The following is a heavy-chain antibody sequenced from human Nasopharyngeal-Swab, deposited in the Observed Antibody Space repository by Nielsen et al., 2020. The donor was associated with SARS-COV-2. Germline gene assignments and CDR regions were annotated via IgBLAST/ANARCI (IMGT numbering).Heavy chain of an antibody. Sequence: SETLSLTCTFSGGSSRNSYWSWLRQPPGKGLEWIGYIYGSGSTTYNPSLKSRVIISVDMSNNQLSLRMTSVTAADTAVHYCARDSLVAEWLGYYFYGMDVWGQGTTVIVSS. J-gene: IGHJ6*02. CDR2: IYGSGST. D-gene: IGHD3-3*01. V-gene: IGHV4-59*01. CDR1: GGSSRNSY. CDR3: ARDSLVAEWLGYYFYGMDV.